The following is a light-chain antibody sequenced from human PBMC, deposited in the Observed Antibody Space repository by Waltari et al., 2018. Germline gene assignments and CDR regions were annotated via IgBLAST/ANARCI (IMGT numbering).Light chain of an antibody. Sequence: QSVLTQPPSVSGAPGQRVTISCTGSSSNIGAGYDVHWYQQLPGTAPKLLIYGNNNRPSGVPDRFSGSKSGTSASLAITGLQAEYEADYYCQSYDTSLSWVFGGGTKLTVL. CDR3: QSYDTSLSWV. CDR2: GNN. J-gene: IGLJ2*01. CDR1: SSNIGAGYD. V-gene: IGLV1-40*01.